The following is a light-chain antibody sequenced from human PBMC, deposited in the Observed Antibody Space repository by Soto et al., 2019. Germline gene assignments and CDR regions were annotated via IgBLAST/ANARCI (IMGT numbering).Light chain of an antibody. Sequence: DIQMTQSPSSVSASVGDRVIITCRATQAFGTLLAWYQQKHGKPPKLLIYGISTLQGGVPSRFSGSESGADFTLTISSVQPEDSATYYCQQAATFPLTFCGGTDVEI. CDR1: QAFGTL. J-gene: IGKJ4*01. CDR2: GIS. CDR3: QQAATFPLT. V-gene: IGKV1-12*01.